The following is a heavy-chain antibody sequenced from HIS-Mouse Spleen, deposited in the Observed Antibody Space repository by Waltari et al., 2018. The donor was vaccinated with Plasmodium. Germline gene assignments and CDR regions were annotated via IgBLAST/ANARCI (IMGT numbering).Heavy chain of an antibody. D-gene: IGHD6-19*01. CDR3: ARGSAGDAFDI. Sequence: QVQLVQSGTDMTKPGASVKVACKASGYTFTRYGINWMRQAPGQGLEWMGWISAYNGNTNYAQKLQGRVTMTTDTSTSTAYMQLRSLRSDDTAVYYCARGSAGDAFDIWGQGTMVTVSS. J-gene: IGHJ3*02. CDR1: GYTFTRYG. CDR2: ISAYNGNT. V-gene: IGHV1-18*01.